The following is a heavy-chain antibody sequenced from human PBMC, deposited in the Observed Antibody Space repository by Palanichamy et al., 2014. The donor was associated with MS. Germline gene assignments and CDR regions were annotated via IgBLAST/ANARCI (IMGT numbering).Heavy chain of an antibody. D-gene: IGHD5-18*01. Sequence: EVQLVQSGAQVKKPGESLKISCKGSGYTFSTHWIGWVRQMPGKGLEWMGIIYPADSDTRYSPSFQGQVTISADKSLTTAYPQWNSLRASDTAMYYCAKPGGKSYGYDDYWGQGTLVTVSS. J-gene: IGHJ4*02. CDR3: AKPGGKSYGYDDY. V-gene: IGHV5-51*01. CDR2: IYPADSDT. CDR1: GYTFSTHW.